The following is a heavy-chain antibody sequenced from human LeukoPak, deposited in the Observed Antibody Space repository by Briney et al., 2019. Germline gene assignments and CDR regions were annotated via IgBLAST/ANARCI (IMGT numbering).Heavy chain of an antibody. J-gene: IGHJ4*02. V-gene: IGHV1-2*02. D-gene: IGHD1-26*01. CDR1: GYTFTGYY. Sequence: GASVKVSCKASGYTFTGYYMHWVRQAPGQGLEWMGWINPNSGGTNYAQKFQGRVTMTRDTSISTAYMELSRLRSDDTAVYYCATSAYSGSYPPFDYWGQGTLVTVSS. CDR2: INPNSGGT. CDR3: ATSAYSGSYPPFDY.